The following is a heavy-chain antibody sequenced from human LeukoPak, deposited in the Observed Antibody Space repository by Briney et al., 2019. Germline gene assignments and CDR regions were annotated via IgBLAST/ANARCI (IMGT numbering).Heavy chain of an antibody. D-gene: IGHD1-26*01. J-gene: IGHJ4*02. CDR1: GFTFSSYA. CDR2: ISYDGSYK. Sequence: GGSLRLSCADSGFTFSSYAMHWVRQAPGKGLEWVAVISYDGSYKDYADSVKGRFTVSRDNAKNSLYLQMNSLRAEDTAVYYCAREEWELPVDYWGQGTLVTVSS. V-gene: IGHV3-30-3*01. CDR3: AREEWELPVDY.